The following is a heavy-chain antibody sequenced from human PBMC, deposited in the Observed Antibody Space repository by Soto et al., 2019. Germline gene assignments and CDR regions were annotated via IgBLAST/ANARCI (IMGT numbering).Heavy chain of an antibody. J-gene: IGHJ4*02. CDR1: GFTFSDYY. CDR3: ARQAARNYFDF. CDR2: IDSRGRTI. V-gene: IGHV3-11*01. D-gene: IGHD6-6*01. Sequence: QVQLVESGGALVKPGGSLRLSCAASGFTFSDYYMSWIRQAPGKGLEWVLYIDSRGRTISYADSVKGRFTISRDDAKNSLYLQMNSLRAEDTAVYYCARQAARNYFDFWGQGTLVTVSS.